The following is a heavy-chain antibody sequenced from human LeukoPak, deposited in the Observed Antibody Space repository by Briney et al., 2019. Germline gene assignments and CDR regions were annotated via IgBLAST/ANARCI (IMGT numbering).Heavy chain of an antibody. D-gene: IGHD3-10*01. Sequence: SGGSLRLSCAASGFSFSTYAMHWVRQAPGKGLEWVAFIRFDGDKKYYADSVKGRFTISRDNAKNSLYLQMNSLRAEDTAVYYCARSSRGSGSYYLCQGCFDPWGQGTLVTVSS. CDR3: ARSSRGSGSYYLCQGCFDP. CDR2: IRFDGDKK. V-gene: IGHV3-30*12. CDR1: GFSFSTYA. J-gene: IGHJ5*02.